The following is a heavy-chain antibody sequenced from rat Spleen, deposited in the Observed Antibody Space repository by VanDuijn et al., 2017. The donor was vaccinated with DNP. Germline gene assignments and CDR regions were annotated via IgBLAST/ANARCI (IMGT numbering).Heavy chain of an antibody. Sequence: EVQLVESGGGLVQPGRSLKLSCAASGFTFSDYYMDWVRQAPKKGLEWVATISTSGGSTYYRDSVKGRFTISRDNAKSTLYPQMNSLRSEDMAIYYCARGGLYYFDYWGQGVMVTVSS. CDR3: ARGGLYYFDY. CDR1: GFTFSDYY. J-gene: IGHJ2*01. D-gene: IGHD1-2*01. CDR2: ISTSGGST. V-gene: IGHV5-25*01.